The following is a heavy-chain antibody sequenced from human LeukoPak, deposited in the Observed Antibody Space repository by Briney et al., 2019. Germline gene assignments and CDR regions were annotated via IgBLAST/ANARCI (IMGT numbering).Heavy chain of an antibody. CDR3: ASTLGDFWSGYHLDY. V-gene: IGHV4-61*02. Sequence: PSQTLSLTCTVSGGSISSGSYYWSWIRQPAGKELEWIGRIYTSGSTNYNPSLKSRVTISVDTSKNQFSLKLSSVTAADTAVYYCASTLGDFWSGYHLDYWGQGTLVTVSS. J-gene: IGHJ4*02. CDR2: IYTSGST. CDR1: GGSISSGSYY. D-gene: IGHD3-3*01.